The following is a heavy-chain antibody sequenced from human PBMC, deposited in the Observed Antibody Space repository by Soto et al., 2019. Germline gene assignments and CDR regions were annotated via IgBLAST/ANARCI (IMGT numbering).Heavy chain of an antibody. CDR1: GASITGSSY. CDR2: FSLSGTT. D-gene: IGHD6-13*01. J-gene: IGHJ5*02. V-gene: IGHV4-4*07. Sequence: PSETLSLTCTVSGASITGSSYWSWIRQPAGKGLEWIGRFSLSGTTNYNPSLKSRVTMSVDTSKNQFSLKLSSVTAADTAVYYCARVNSSSRDWFDPWGQGTLVTVSS. CDR3: ARVNSSSRDWFDP.